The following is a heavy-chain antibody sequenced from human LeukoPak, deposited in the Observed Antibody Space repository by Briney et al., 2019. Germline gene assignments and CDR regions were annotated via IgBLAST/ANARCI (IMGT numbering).Heavy chain of an antibody. V-gene: IGHV1-46*01. J-gene: IGHJ4*02. Sequence: GASVKVSCKASGYTFSSYYVHWVRQAPGQGLEWMGMIIPSDGFTSYAQKFQGRVTMTRDMSTSTVCMELSRLRADDTAVYYCARALKGHPDYWGQGTLVTVSS. CDR3: ARALKGHPDY. CDR1: GYTFSSYY. CDR2: IIPSDGFT.